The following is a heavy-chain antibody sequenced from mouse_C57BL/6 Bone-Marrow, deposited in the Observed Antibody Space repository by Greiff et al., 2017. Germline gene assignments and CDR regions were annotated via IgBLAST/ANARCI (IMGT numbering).Heavy chain of an antibody. V-gene: IGHV3-6*01. Sequence: EVKLMESGPGLVKPSQSLSLTCSVTGYSITSGYYWNWIRQFPGNKLEWMGYISYDGSNNYNPSLKNRISITRDTSKNQFFLKLNSVTTEDTATYYCARDGYYFDVWGTGTTVTVSS. CDR3: ARDGYYFDV. J-gene: IGHJ1*03. CDR1: GYSITSGYY. CDR2: ISYDGSN. D-gene: IGHD2-2*01.